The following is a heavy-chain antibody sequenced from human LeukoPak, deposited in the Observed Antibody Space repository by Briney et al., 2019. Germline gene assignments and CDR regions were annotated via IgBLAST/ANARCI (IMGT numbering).Heavy chain of an antibody. CDR2: ISSSGSTI. CDR3: ARAGYSSSSDAFDI. CDR1: GFTFSTYE. V-gene: IGHV3-48*03. D-gene: IGHD6-13*01. Sequence: PGGSLRLSCAASGFTFSTYEMNWVRQAPGKGLEWISYISSSGSTIYYADSVKGRFTISRNNAKNSLYLQMNSLRAEDTAVYYCARAGYSSSSDAFDIWGQGTMVTVSS. J-gene: IGHJ3*02.